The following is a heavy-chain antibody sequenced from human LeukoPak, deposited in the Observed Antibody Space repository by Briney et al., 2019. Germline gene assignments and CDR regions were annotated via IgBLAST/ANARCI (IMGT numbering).Heavy chain of an antibody. J-gene: IGHJ4*02. CDR1: GFTFSSYG. CDR3: ARVLAYCGGDCGGYFDY. V-gene: IGHV3-30*03. CDR2: ISYDGSNK. Sequence: GGSLRLSCAASGFTFSSYGMHWVRQAPGKGLEWVAVISYDGSNKYYADSVKGRFTISRDNSKNTLYLQMNSLRAEDTAVYCCARVLAYCGGDCGGYFDYWGQGTLVTVSS. D-gene: IGHD2-21*02.